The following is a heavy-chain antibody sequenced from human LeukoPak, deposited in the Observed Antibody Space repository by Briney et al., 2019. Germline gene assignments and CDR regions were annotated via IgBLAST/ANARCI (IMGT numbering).Heavy chain of an antibody. CDR2: ISSNGGST. Sequence: GGSLRLSCAASGFTFSSYAMHWVRQAPGKGLEYVSAISSNGGSTYYANSVKGRFTISRDNSKNTLYLQMGSLRAEDMAVYYCARGGGSYRTPNDYWGQGTLVTVSS. D-gene: IGHD1-26*01. J-gene: IGHJ4*02. CDR1: GFTFSSYA. V-gene: IGHV3-64*01. CDR3: ARGGGSYRTPNDY.